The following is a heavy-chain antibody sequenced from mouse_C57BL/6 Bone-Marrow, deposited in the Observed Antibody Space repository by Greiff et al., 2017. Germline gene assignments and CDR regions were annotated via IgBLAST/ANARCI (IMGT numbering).Heavy chain of an antibody. V-gene: IGHV1-82*01. CDR1: GYAFSSSW. J-gene: IGHJ3*01. CDR3: AREEKWLRRSWCAY. CDR2: IYPGDGAT. D-gene: IGHD2-2*01. Sequence: QVQLQQSGPELVKPGASVKISCKASGYAFSSSWMNWVKQRPGKGLEWIGRIYPGDGATNYNGKFKGKATLTADKSSSTAYMQLSSLTSEDSAVYFCAREEKWLRRSWCAYWGQGTLVTVSA.